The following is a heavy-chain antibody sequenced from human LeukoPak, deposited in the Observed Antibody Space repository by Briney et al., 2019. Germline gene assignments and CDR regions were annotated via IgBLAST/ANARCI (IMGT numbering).Heavy chain of an antibody. CDR3: ARDDGSSWYWNWFDP. CDR2: IYTSGST. V-gene: IGHV4-39*07. D-gene: IGHD6-13*01. CDR1: GGSLTSSSYY. Sequence: PSETLSLTCTVSGGSLTSSSYYWGWIRQPPGKGLEWIGRIYTSGSTNYNPSLKSRVTMSVDTSKNQFSLKLSSVTAADTAVYYCARDDGSSWYWNWFDPWGQGTLVTVSS. J-gene: IGHJ5*02.